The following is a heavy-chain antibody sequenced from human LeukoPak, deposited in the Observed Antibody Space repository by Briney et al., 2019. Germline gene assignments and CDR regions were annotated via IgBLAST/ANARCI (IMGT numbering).Heavy chain of an antibody. J-gene: IGHJ6*02. CDR3: ARPTMNRKNPFYYYYYGMDV. Sequence: PGGSLRLSCAASGFTFSSYWMSWVRQAPGKGLEWVANIKQDGSEKYYVDSVKGRFTISRDNAKNSLYLQMNSLRAEDTAVYYCARPTMNRKNPFYYYYYGMDVWGQGTTVTVSS. CDR1: GFTFSSYW. D-gene: IGHD1/OR15-1a*01. V-gene: IGHV3-7*01. CDR2: IKQDGSEK.